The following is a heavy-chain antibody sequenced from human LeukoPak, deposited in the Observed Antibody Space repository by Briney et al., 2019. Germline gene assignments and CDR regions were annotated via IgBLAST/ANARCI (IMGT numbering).Heavy chain of an antibody. CDR2: ISSSGSTI. V-gene: IGHV3-48*03. D-gene: IGHD3-10*02. CDR1: GFTFSSYE. Sequence: GGSLRLSGAASGFTFSSYEMNWVRQAPGKGLEWVSYISSSGSTIYYADSVKGRFTISRDNAKNSLYLQMNSLRAEDTAVYYCAELGITMIGGVWGKGATVTISS. CDR3: AELGITMIGGV. J-gene: IGHJ6*04.